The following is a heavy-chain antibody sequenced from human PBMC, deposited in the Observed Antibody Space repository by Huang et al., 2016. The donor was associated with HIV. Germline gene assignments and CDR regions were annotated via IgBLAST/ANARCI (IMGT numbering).Heavy chain of an antibody. Sequence: VESGGRLVQPGGSIRLSCVGSTFGFGAYWMSWVRQSPGKGMGWVAKIKQDESEKYYVDSVKGRFNISRDNAKKVLFLEMNNVRVEDTATYYCATKTAAMDIWGQGTTVTVS. J-gene: IGHJ6*02. V-gene: IGHV3-7*01. CDR3: ATKTAAMDI. D-gene: IGHD1-7*01. CDR1: TFGFGAYW. CDR2: IKQDESEK.